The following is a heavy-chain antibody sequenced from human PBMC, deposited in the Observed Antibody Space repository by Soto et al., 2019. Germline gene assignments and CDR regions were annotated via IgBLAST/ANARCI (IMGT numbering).Heavy chain of an antibody. CDR2: MSHDGSNK. Sequence: PGVTLSLPCAPSAFTLSRYAMPCVRQAPGKGVERVVGMSHDGSNKSSAVSVYGRFTISRDNSTNTLYLQLNSLSAEATAVYYRASSRGYRGYDGYFDYWGQRTLVTVSS. CDR1: AFTLSRYA. CDR3: ASSRGYRGYDGYFDY. D-gene: IGHD5-12*01. J-gene: IGHJ4*02. V-gene: IGHV3-30-3*01.